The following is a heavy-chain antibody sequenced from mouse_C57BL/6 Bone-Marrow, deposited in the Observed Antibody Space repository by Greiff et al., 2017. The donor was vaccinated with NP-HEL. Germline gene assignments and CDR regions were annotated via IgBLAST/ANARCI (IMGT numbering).Heavy chain of an antibody. CDR3: AFYYYGSSYPWYFDV. CDR1: GYTFTSYW. D-gene: IGHD1-1*01. CDR2: IDPNRGGT. Sequence: QVQLQQPGAELVKPGASVKLSCKASGYTFTSYWMHWVKQRPGRGLEWIGRIDPNRGGTKYTEKFKSKATLTVDKPSSTAYMQLSILTSEDSAVYYWAFYYYGSSYPWYFDVWGTGTTVTVSS. V-gene: IGHV1-72*01. J-gene: IGHJ1*03.